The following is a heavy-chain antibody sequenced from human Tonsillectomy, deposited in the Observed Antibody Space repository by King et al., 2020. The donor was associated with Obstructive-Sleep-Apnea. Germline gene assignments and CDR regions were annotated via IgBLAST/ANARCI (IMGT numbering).Heavy chain of an antibody. CDR3: VRGGFSSGWYVGYFDY. V-gene: IGHV3-30*04. Sequence: VQLVESGGGVVQPGRSLRLSCAASGFTFGTYAMHWVRQAPGKGLEWVAVISKDGSDKFYADSVKGRFTISRDTSRNTLYLQMNSLREEDTAVYFCVRGGFSSGWYVGYFDYWGQGTLVTVSS. CDR2: ISKDGSDK. D-gene: IGHD6-19*01. J-gene: IGHJ4*02. CDR1: GFTFGTYA.